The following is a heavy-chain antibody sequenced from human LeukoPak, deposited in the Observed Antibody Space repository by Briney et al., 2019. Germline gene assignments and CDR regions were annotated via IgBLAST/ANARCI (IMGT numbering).Heavy chain of an antibody. Sequence: ASVKVSCKASGYTFTSYGISWVRQAPGQGLERMGWISAYNGNTNYAQKLQSRVTMTTDTSTSTAYLELRSLRSEDTAVYYCASQGWWNFPPYYYYGMDVWGQGTTVTVSS. V-gene: IGHV1-18*01. CDR3: ASQGWWNFPPYYYYGMDV. CDR2: ISAYNGNT. J-gene: IGHJ6*02. CDR1: GYTFTSYG. D-gene: IGHD1-7*01.